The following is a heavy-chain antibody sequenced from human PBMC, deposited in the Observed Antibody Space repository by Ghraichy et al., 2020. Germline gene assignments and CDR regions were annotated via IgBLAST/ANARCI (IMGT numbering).Heavy chain of an antibody. V-gene: IGHV1-24*01. CDR2: FDPEDGET. Sequence: ASVKVSCKVSGYTLTELSMHWVRQAPGKGLEWMGGFDPEDGETIYAQKFQGRVTMTEDTSTDTAYMELSSLRSEDTAVYYCATENSSGYSSGWYFFDYWGQGTLVTVSS. D-gene: IGHD6-19*01. J-gene: IGHJ4*02. CDR1: GYTLTELS. CDR3: ATENSSGYSSGWYFFDY.